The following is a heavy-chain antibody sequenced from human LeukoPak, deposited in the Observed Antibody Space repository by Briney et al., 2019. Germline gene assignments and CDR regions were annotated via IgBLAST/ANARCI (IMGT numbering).Heavy chain of an antibody. CDR2: ISYDGSNK. CDR3: AKDTYGSGSYYNAPLDY. CDR1: GFTFSSYG. V-gene: IGHV3-30*18. Sequence: GRSLRLSCAASGFTFSSYGMHWVRQAPGKGLEWVSVISYDGSNKSYADSVKGRFTISRDNSKNTLYLQMNSLRAEDTAVYYCAKDTYGSGSYYNAPLDYWGQGTLVTVSS. D-gene: IGHD3-10*01. J-gene: IGHJ4*02.